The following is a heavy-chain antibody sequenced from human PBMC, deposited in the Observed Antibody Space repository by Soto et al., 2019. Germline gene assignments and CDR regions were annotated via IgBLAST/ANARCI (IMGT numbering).Heavy chain of an antibody. CDR1: GYTFTSYG. Sequence: ASVKVSCKASGYTFTSYGISWVRQAPGQGLEWMGWISAYNGNTNYAQKLQGRVTMTTDTSTSTAYMELRSLRSDDTAVYYCAVVLPWFGELLWNKSWFDPWGQGTLVTVSS. CDR3: AVVLPWFGELLWNKSWFDP. J-gene: IGHJ5*02. V-gene: IGHV1-18*01. CDR2: ISAYNGNT. D-gene: IGHD3-10*01.